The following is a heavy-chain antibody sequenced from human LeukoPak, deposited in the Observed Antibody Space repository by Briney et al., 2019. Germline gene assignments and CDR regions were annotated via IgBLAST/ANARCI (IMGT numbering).Heavy chain of an antibody. CDR3: ARGLGRYCSGGSCYSYWFDP. CDR1: GGSFSGYY. D-gene: IGHD2-15*01. Sequence: PSETLSLTCAVYGGSFSGYYWSWIRQPPGKGLEWIGEINHSGSTNYNPSLKSRVTISVDTSKNQFSLKLSSVTAADTAVYYCARGLGRYCSGGSCYSYWFDPWGQGTLVTVSS. CDR2: INHSGST. J-gene: IGHJ5*02. V-gene: IGHV4-34*01.